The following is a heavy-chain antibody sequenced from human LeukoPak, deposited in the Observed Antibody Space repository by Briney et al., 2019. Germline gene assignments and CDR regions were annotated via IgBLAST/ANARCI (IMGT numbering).Heavy chain of an antibody. D-gene: IGHD6-19*01. V-gene: IGHV1-3*01. CDR1: GYTFTSYA. Sequence: GASVKVSCTASGYTFTSYAMHWVRQAPGQRLEWMGWINAGNGNTKYSQKFQGRVTITRDTSASTAYMELSSLRSEDTAVYYCAREAAVAGYFDYWGQGTLVTVSS. CDR2: INAGNGNT. CDR3: AREAAVAGYFDY. J-gene: IGHJ4*02.